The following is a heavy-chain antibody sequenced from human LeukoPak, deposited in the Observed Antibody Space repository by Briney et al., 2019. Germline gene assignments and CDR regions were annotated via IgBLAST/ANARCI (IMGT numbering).Heavy chain of an antibody. D-gene: IGHD1-26*01. Sequence: SETLSLTCTVSGGSVSSGSYYWNWIRQPPGKGLEWIGYIYYSGSTNYNPTLKSRVTISLDTSTNQFSLKLSSVTAADTAVYYCARGVGGKGSYYYYGMDVWGQGTTVTVSS. CDR3: ARGVGGKGSYYYYGMDV. CDR2: IYYSGST. CDR1: GGSVSSGSYY. V-gene: IGHV4-61*01. J-gene: IGHJ6*02.